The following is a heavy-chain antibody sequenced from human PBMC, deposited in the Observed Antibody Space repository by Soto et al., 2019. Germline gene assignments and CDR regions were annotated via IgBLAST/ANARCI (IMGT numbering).Heavy chain of an antibody. CDR1: GFTFTRYW. CDR3: ARDEGGSGYYTGPYYYGMDV. J-gene: IGHJ6*02. D-gene: IGHD3-3*01. V-gene: IGHV3-7*03. Sequence: PGGSLRLSCAASGFTFTRYWMNWVRQAPGKGLEWLANIKEDGGEKFYVDSVKGRFTISRDNAQNSVYLQMNSPRAEDTAVYYCARDEGGSGYYTGPYYYGMDVWGQGTTVTVSS. CDR2: IKEDGGEK.